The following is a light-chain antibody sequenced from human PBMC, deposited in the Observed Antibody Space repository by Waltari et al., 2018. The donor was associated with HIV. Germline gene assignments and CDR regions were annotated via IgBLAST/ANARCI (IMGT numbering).Light chain of an antibody. J-gene: IGKJ2*01. V-gene: IGKV3-20*01. CDR2: NTS. Sequence: LTQSPATLSLSPGERATLSCRPSQSVTTYLPWLQLKPGQPPRLLLYNTSNKATGVPARFRASGSGTDFTLTISRLEPEDFAVYYCQHYGGSPLYTFGQGTKLEIK. CDR3: QHYGGSPLYT. CDR1: QSVTTY.